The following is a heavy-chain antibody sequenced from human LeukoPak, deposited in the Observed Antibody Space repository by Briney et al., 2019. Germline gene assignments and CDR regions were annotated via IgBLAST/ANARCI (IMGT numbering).Heavy chain of an antibody. CDR2: IIPIFGTV. J-gene: IGHJ6*02. CDR1: GGTFSSCA. D-gene: IGHD3-10*01. V-gene: IGHV1-69*13. CDR3: AYGSGSYPATWYYYYGMDV. Sequence: ASVKVSCKASGGTFSSCAISWVRHAPGEELEWMGGIIPIFGTVNYAQKFQGRVTITADEFTSTAYMELSSLRSEDTAVYYCAYGSGSYPATWYYYYGMDVWGQGTKVTVSS.